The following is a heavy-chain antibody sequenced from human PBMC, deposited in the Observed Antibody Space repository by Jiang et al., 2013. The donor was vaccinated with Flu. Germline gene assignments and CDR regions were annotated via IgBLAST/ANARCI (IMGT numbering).Heavy chain of an antibody. D-gene: IGHD5-12*01. Sequence: LLKPSETLSLTCTVSGGSISSYYWSWIRQPPGKGLEWIGYIYYSGSTNYNPSLKSRVTMSIDTSKNQFSLNLSSVTAADTAVYYCARGGVATMYYGYWGQGTLATVSS. CDR1: GGSISSYY. CDR2: IYYSGST. J-gene: IGHJ4*02. CDR3: ARGGVATMYYGY. V-gene: IGHV4-59*01.